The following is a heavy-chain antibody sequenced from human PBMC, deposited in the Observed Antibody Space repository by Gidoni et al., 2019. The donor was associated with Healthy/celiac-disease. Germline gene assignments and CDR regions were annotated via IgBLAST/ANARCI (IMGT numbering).Heavy chain of an antibody. D-gene: IGHD3-22*01. CDR2: INTNTGTP. CDR3: ARISGFYFDY. J-gene: IGHJ4*02. Sequence: QVQLEQSGSELKKPGASVKVSCKASGYTFTSYAMNWVRQAPGPGLEWMGWINTNTGTPTYAQCFTGRFVFSLDTSVSTAYLQISSLKAEDTAVYYCARISGFYFDYWGQGTLVTVSS. CDR1: GYTFTSYA. V-gene: IGHV7-4-1*02.